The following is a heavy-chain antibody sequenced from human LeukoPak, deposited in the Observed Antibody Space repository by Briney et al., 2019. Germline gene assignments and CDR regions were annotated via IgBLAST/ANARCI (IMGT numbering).Heavy chain of an antibody. J-gene: IGHJ4*02. CDR3: ARHCGGDCYPRYYFDY. V-gene: IGHV4-59*01. D-gene: IGHD2-21*02. Sequence: SETLSLTCTVSGGSISSYYWSWIRQPPGKGLEWIGYIYYSGSTNYNPSLKSRVTISVDTSKNQFSLKLSSVTAADTAVYYCARHCGGDCYPRYYFDYWGQGTLVTVSS. CDR2: IYYSGST. CDR1: GGSISSYY.